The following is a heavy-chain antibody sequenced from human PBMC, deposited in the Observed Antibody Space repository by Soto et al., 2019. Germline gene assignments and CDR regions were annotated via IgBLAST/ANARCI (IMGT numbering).Heavy chain of an antibody. J-gene: IGHJ6*02. CDR1: GYTFTSYD. Sequence: QVQLVQSGAEGKKPGASVKVSCKASGYTFTSYDINWVRQATGQGLEWMGWMNPNGGNTGYAQKFQGRVTMTRNTSISTAYMELSSLRSEDTAVYYCARGRSDGAENYYYYGMDVWGQGTTVTVSS. CDR2: MNPNGGNT. V-gene: IGHV1-8*01. CDR3: ARGRSDGAENYYYYGMDV. D-gene: IGHD3-3*01.